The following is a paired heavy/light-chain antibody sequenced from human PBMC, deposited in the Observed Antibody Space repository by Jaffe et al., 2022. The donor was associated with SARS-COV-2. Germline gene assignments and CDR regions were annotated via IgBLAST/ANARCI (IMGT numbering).Heavy chain of an antibody. CDR2: IWYDGSNK. J-gene: IGHJ6*02. V-gene: IGHV3-33*01. Sequence: QVQLVESGGGVVQPGRSLRLSCAASGFMFSNHGIHWVRQAPGKGLEWVAVIWYDGSNKYYGDSVKGRFTISRDNSKNTLYLQMNNLRAEDTAVYYCARGGSLEWFLGSYYYYGLDVWGQGTTVTVSS. CDR3: ARGGSLEWFLGSYYYYGLDV. D-gene: IGHD3-3*01. CDR1: GFMFSNHG.
Light chain of an antibody. Sequence: EIVMTQSPATLSVSPGEKVTLSCRASQSISDNLAWYQQKPGQAPRLLIYRASTRATGIPARFSGSGSGTEFTLTITSLQSENFAVYYCQQYDHWPLTFGGGTKVEIK. V-gene: IGKV3-15*01. CDR1: QSISDN. J-gene: IGKJ4*01. CDR3: QQYDHWPLT. CDR2: RAS.